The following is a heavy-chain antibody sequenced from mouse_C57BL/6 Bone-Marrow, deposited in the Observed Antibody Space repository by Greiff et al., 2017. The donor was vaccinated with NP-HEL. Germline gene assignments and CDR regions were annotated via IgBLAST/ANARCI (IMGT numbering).Heavy chain of an antibody. CDR1: GFTFNTYA. J-gene: IGHJ4*01. CDR3: VREDYSPYYYAMDY. V-gene: IGHV10-3*01. CDR2: IRSKSSNYAT. D-gene: IGHD2-13*01. Sequence: EVQRVESGGGLVQPKGSLKLSCAASGFTFNTYAMHWVRQAPGKGLEWVARIRSKSSNYATYYADSVKDRFTISKDDSQSMLYLKMNNLKTEDTAMYYCVREDYSPYYYAMDYWGQGTSVTVSS.